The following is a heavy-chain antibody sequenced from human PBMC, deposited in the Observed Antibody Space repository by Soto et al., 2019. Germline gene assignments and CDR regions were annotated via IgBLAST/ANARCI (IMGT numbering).Heavy chain of an antibody. CDR1: GGSMISYY. V-gene: IGHV4-59*08. J-gene: IGHJ4*01. CDR2: IYYAGST. Sequence: SETLSLTCTVSGGSMISYYWSWIRQPPGRGLEWIGFIYYAGSTKYNPSLNSRVTISVDTSKNQFSLKLSSVTAADTAVYYCARHNPASTVFGIVISLRYWGHGTLVTVSS. D-gene: IGHD3-3*01. CDR3: ARHNPASTVFGIVISLRY.